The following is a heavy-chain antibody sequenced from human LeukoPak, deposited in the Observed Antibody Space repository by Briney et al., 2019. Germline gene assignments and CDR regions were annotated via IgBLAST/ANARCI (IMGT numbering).Heavy chain of an antibody. Sequence: PGGSLRLSCAASGFTFSTYAMSWVRQAPGKGLEWVSTISGSGSSTYYADSVKGRLTISRDNSKNTLYLQMNSLRVEDTAVYYCAKDPPEGAYCGGDCFPFRFDPWGQGTLVTVSS. CDR1: GFTFSTYA. CDR2: ISGSGSST. D-gene: IGHD2-21*01. CDR3: AKDPPEGAYCGGDCFPFRFDP. J-gene: IGHJ5*02. V-gene: IGHV3-23*01.